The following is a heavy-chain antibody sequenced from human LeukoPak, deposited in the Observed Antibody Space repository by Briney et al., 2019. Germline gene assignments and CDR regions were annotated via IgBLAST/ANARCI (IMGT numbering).Heavy chain of an antibody. CDR2: ITYDGITT. CDR3: VKEQGSGYYSTADY. Sequence: PGGSLRLSCVASGFTLSTCGMHWVRQAPGKGLEWVAVITYDGITTYSDDSVKGRFTISRDTSKSTLHLQMNNLRPEDTAVYFCVKEQGSGYYSTADYWGQGTLVTVSS. CDR1: GFTLSTCG. V-gene: IGHV3-30*18. J-gene: IGHJ4*02. D-gene: IGHD3-10*01.